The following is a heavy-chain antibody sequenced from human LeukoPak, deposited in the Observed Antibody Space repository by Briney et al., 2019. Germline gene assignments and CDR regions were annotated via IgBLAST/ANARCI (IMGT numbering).Heavy chain of an antibody. CDR1: GGSFSGYY. D-gene: IGHD3-10*01. CDR3: ARRWISIAPVRGVYMDV. Sequence: ASETLSLTCAVYGGSFSGYYWSWIRQPPGKGLEWIGEINHSGGTNYNPSLKSRVTISVDTSKNQFSLKLSSVTAADTAVYYCARRWISIAPVRGVYMDVWGKGTTVTISS. CDR2: INHSGGT. J-gene: IGHJ6*03. V-gene: IGHV4-34*01.